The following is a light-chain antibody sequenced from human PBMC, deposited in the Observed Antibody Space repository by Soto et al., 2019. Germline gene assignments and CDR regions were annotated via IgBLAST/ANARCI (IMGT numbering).Light chain of an antibody. CDR1: SGFVGSFSL. CDR3: CSSAGSYTPV. V-gene: IGLV2-11*01. Sequence: QSSLAQPASVSGSPGQSITISCTGTSGFVGSFSLVSWYQQHPGKAPKVMIYDVTKRPSGVPDRFSGSKSGNTASLTISWLQAEDEADYYCCSSAGSYTPVFGGGTKLTVL. CDR2: DVT. J-gene: IGLJ3*02.